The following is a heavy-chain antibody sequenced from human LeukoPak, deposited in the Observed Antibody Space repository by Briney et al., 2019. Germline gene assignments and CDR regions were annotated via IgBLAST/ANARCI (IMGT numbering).Heavy chain of an antibody. V-gene: IGHV3-20*04. J-gene: IGHJ4*02. D-gene: IGHD1-26*01. CDR1: GFTFDDYG. CDR3: ARVLKARELLGADFDY. CDR2: INWNGGST. Sequence: GGSLRLSCAASGFTFDDYGMSWVRQAPGKGLEWVSGINWNGGSTGYADSVKGRFTISRDNAKNSLYLQMNNLRAEDTAVYYCARVLKARELLGADFDYWGQGTLVTVSS.